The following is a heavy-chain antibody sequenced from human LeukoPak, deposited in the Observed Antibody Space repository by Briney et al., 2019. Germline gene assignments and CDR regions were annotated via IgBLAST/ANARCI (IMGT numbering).Heavy chain of an antibody. Sequence: PGGSLRLSCAASGFTFSSYSMNWVRQAPGKGLEWVSSISSSSSYIYYADSVKGRFTISRDNAKNSPYRQMNSLRAEDTAVYYCARDVGQRGFDYWGQGTLVTVSS. CDR3: ARDVGQRGFDY. V-gene: IGHV3-21*01. CDR2: ISSSSSYI. J-gene: IGHJ4*02. CDR1: GFTFSSYS. D-gene: IGHD1-26*01.